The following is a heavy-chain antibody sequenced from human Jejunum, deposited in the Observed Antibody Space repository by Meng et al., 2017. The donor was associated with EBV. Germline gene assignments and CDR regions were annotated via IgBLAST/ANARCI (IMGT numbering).Heavy chain of an antibody. V-gene: IGHV4-34*02. CDR2: INHSGST. J-gene: IGHJ4*02. CDR1: RGSFSGYY. CDR3: ARVAFSYTTRSLDS. D-gene: IGHD3-16*02. Sequence: QGQLQQGGEGLLKPSETLSLTCAVYRGSFSGYYWSWIRQHPGKGLEWIGEINHSGSTNYNPSLRSRVTISVETSKNQFSLRLNSVTAADTAVYYCARVAFSYTTRSLDSWGQGTLVTVSS.